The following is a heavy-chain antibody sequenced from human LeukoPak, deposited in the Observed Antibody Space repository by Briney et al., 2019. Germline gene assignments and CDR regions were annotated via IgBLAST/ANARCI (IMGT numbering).Heavy chain of an antibody. Sequence: GGSLRLSCAASGFTVSSNYMSWVRQAPGQGLEWVSVIYSGGSTYYADSVKGRFTISRDNSKNTLYLQMNSLRAEDTAVYYCAKGKGDGYNWRFDNWGQGTLVTVSS. V-gene: IGHV3-66*01. J-gene: IGHJ4*02. D-gene: IGHD5-24*01. CDR1: GFTVSSNY. CDR3: AKGKGDGYNWRFDN. CDR2: IYSGGST.